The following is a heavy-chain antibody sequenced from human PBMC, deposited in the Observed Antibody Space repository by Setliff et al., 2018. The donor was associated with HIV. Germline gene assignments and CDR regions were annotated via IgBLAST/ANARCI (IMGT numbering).Heavy chain of an antibody. CDR3: ARGGAFCGRDSCYYLDY. V-gene: IGHV4-31*01. CDR2: IYYSGSA. Sequence: PSETLSLTCTVSGDSIDRSNFFWTWIRQHPGKGLEWIGYIYYSGSATYNPSLKCPASISVDTSRNEFSPKLSSVTAADTAVYFCARGGAFCGRDSCYYLDYWGQGNPVTVS. CDR1: GDSIDRSNFF. J-gene: IGHJ4*02. D-gene: IGHD2-21*02.